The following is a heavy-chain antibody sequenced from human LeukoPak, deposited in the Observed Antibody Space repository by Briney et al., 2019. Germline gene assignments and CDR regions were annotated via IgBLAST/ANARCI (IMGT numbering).Heavy chain of an antibody. Sequence: GGSLRLSCAASGFTFSSYGMHWVRQAPGKGLEWVAFIRYDGSNKYYADSVKGRFTISRDNSKNTLYLQMNSLRAEDTAVYYFAKDFVTGQKDDYWGQGNPVTGSP. CDR1: GFTFSSYG. CDR2: IRYDGSNK. CDR3: AKDFVTGQKDDY. V-gene: IGHV3-30*02. J-gene: IGHJ4*02. D-gene: IGHD3-10*01.